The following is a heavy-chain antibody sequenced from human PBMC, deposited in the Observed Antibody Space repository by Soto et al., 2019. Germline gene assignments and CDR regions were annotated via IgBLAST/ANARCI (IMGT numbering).Heavy chain of an antibody. CDR3: AKDSGYNYGYFRWFDP. V-gene: IGHV4-59*01. CDR1: GGSISNYY. D-gene: IGHD5-18*01. CDR2: IFYSAST. Sequence: QVHLQESGPRLVKPSETLSLTCTVSGGSISNYYWSWIRQPPGRGLEWIGHIFYSASTNYNPALNGGVTLSVETSKSHFALEPSSVTAADTDVYYCAKDSGYNYGYFRWFDPWGQGTLVTVSS. J-gene: IGHJ5*02.